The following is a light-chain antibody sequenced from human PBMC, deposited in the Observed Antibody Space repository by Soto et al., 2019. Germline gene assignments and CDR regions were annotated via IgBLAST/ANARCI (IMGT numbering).Light chain of an antibody. V-gene: IGKV1-5*03. CDR2: KAS. J-gene: IGKJ4*01. CDR3: QQYVSFPLT. CDR1: QTISTW. Sequence: DIQMTQSPSTLSASVGDRVTITCRASQTISTWLVWYQQKPGKAPKLLIYKASSLEGGVPSRFSGSGSGTEFTLTISSLQPEDFATYYCQQYVSFPLTFGGGTKVEIK.